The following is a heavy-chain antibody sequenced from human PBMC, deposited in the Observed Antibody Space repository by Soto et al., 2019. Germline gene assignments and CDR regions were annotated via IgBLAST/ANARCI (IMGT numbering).Heavy chain of an antibody. V-gene: IGHV4-4*02. D-gene: IGHD1-26*01. CDR3: ARISPPVGYYLDY. Sequence: SETLSLTCAVSSGSISSSNWWSWVRQPPGKGLEWIGEIYHSGSTNYNPSLKSRVTISVDKSKNQFSLKLSSVTAADTAVYYCARISPPVGYYLDYWGQGTLVTVSS. CDR1: SGSISSSNW. CDR2: IYHSGST. J-gene: IGHJ4*02.